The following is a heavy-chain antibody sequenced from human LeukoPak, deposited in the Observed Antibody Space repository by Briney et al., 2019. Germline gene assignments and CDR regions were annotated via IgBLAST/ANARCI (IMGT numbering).Heavy chain of an antibody. Sequence: SVKVSCRASGGTFSSYAISWVRQAPGQGLEWMGRIIPIFGTANYAQKFQGRVTITTDESTSTAYMELSSLRSEDTAVYYCAREARGSYGFDYWGQGTLVPVSS. CDR2: IIPIFGTA. V-gene: IGHV1-69*05. J-gene: IGHJ4*02. D-gene: IGHD1-26*01. CDR3: AREARGSYGFDY. CDR1: GGTFSSYA.